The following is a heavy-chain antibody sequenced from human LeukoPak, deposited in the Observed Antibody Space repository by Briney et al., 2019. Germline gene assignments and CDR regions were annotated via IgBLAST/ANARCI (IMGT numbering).Heavy chain of an antibody. Sequence: ASVNVSRNSSVYTFTIYGISWVRHAPGQGLERMGGISPFNGNTNYAQKVQGRVTMTTDTSTSTVYMELRSLRSDDTAVYYCARDLDIVVVAAALRHYGLDVWGQGTTVTVSS. V-gene: IGHV1-18*01. CDR1: VYTFTIYG. CDR3: ARDLDIVVVAAALRHYGLDV. J-gene: IGHJ6*02. D-gene: IGHD2-15*01. CDR2: ISPFNGNT.